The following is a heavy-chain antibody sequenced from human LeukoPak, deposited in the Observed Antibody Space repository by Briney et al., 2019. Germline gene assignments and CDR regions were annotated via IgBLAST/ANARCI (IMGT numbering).Heavy chain of an antibody. CDR3: ARDQGYCSSTSCYRDYYYGMDV. J-gene: IGHJ6*02. CDR2: ISSSSSTI. Sequence: GGSLRLSCAASGFTFSSYSMNWVRQAPGKGLEWVSYISSSSSTIYYADSVKGRFTISRDNAKNSLYLQMNSLRDEDTAVYYCARDQGYCSSTSCYRDYYYGMDVWGQGTTVTVS. CDR1: GFTFSSYS. V-gene: IGHV3-48*02. D-gene: IGHD2-2*02.